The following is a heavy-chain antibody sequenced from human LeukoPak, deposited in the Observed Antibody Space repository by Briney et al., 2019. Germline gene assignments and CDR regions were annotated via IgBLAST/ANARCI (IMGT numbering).Heavy chain of an antibody. CDR2: IYTSGST. CDR3: ARMPIGSSSSAIDY. Sequence: SETLSLTYAVFGGSISSGSYYWRWIRQPAGKGLGWIGRIYTSGSTSYNPSLKSRVTISVDTSKNQFSLELSSVTAADTAVYYCARMPIGSSSSAIDYWGQGTLVTVSS. D-gene: IGHD6-6*01. V-gene: IGHV4-61*02. J-gene: IGHJ4*02. CDR1: GGSISSGSYY.